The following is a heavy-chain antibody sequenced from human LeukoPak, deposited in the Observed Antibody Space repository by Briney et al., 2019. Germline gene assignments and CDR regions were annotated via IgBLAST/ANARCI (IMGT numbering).Heavy chain of an antibody. CDR3: ARAPYSSGGSTNYYYYYMDV. D-gene: IGHD6-19*01. CDR2: IIPIFATA. Sequence: SVKVSCKASGGTFSSYAISWVRQAPGQGLEWTGGIIPIFATANYAQKFQGRVTITADESTSTAYMELSSLRSEDTAVYYCARAPYSSGGSTNYYYYYMDVWGKGTTVTVSS. V-gene: IGHV1-69*01. CDR1: GGTFSSYA. J-gene: IGHJ6*03.